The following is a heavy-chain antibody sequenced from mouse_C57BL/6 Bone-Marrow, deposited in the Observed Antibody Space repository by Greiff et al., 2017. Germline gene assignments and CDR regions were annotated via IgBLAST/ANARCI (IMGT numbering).Heavy chain of an antibody. Sequence: EVQLLQPGGGLVKPGASVKLSCEASGFTFSSYSMSWVRQTPEKGLEWVATISAGSGYTYYTDKVKGRFTISRDNAKNNLYLQLSHLKSEDTAMYYCAREGDNGSSLCAMDYWGQGTSVTVSS. CDR3: AREGDNGSSLCAMDY. J-gene: IGHJ4*01. V-gene: IGHV5-4*01. CDR1: GFTFSSYS. D-gene: IGHD1-1*01. CDR2: ISAGSGYT.